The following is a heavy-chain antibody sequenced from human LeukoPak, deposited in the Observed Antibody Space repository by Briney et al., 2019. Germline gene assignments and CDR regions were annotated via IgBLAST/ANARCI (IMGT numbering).Heavy chain of an antibody. J-gene: IGHJ4*02. CDR1: GLTFSSHW. V-gene: IGHV3-74*01. CDR3: AREPYSSSWYYFDY. D-gene: IGHD6-13*01. CDR2: ITNDGSST. Sequence: GGSLRLSCAASGLTFSSHWMHWVRQAPGKGLVWVSRITNDGSSTTYADSVKGRFTISRDNSKNTLYLQMNSLRAEDTAVYYCAREPYSSSWYYFDYWGQGTLVTVSS.